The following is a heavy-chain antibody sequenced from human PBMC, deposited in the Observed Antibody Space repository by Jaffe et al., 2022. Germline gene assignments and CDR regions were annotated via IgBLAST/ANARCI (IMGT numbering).Heavy chain of an antibody. CDR1: GYSISSGYY. J-gene: IGHJ4*02. Sequence: QVQLQESGPGLVKPSETLSLTCAVSGYSISSGYYWGWIRQPPGKGLEWIGSIYHSGSTYYNPSLKSRVTISVDTSKNQFSLKLSSVTAADTAVYYCARRYSSREGEFDYWGQGTLVTVSS. V-gene: IGHV4-38-2*01. D-gene: IGHD6-13*01. CDR2: IYHSGST. CDR3: ARRYSSREGEFDY.